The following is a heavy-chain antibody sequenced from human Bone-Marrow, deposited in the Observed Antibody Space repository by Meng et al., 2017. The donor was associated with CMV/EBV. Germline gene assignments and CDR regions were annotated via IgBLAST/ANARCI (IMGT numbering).Heavy chain of an antibody. J-gene: IGHJ4*02. CDR1: GFTFSGSA. D-gene: IGHD3-10*01. V-gene: IGHV3-73*01. CDR2: IRSKANSYAT. Sequence: GGSLRLSCAASGFTFSGSAMHWVRQASGKGLEWVGRIRSKANSYATAYAASVKGRFTISRDDSKNTAYLQMNSLKTEDTAVYSCRILWFGEPRWGGGDYWGQGTLVTVSS. CDR3: RILWFGEPRWGGGDY.